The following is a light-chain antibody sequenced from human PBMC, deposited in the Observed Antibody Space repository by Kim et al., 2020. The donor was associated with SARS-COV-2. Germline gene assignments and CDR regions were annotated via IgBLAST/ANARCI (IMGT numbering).Light chain of an antibody. J-gene: IGLJ2*01. CDR3: QSADSSGTYEV. CDR2: KDS. CDR1: ALPKQY. Sequence: SYELTQPPSVSVSPGQTARITCSGDALPKQYAYWYQQKPGHAPVLVIYKDSERPSGIPERFSGSSSGTTVTLTISGVQAEDEADYYCQSADSSGTYEVFGGGTQLTVL. V-gene: IGLV3-25*03.